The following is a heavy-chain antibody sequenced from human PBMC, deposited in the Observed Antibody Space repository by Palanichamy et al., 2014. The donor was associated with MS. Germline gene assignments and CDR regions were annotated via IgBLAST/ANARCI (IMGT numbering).Heavy chain of an antibody. J-gene: IGHJ4*02. CDR1: GFTFRSYA. CDR3: ARDLYGSGSYYRVDY. Sequence: QVQRGGGLGEGVVQPGRSLRLSCAASGFTFRSYAMHWVRQAPGKGLEWVAIISFDGSDKYYADSVKGRFTISRDNSKNTLYLQMNSLRAEDTAVYYCARDLYGSGSYYRVDYWGQGTLVTVSS. V-gene: IGHV3-30*04. CDR2: ISFDGSDK. D-gene: IGHD3-10*01.